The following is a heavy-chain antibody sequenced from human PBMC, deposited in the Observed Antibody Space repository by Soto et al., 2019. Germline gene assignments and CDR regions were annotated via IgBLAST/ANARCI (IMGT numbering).Heavy chain of an antibody. CDR3: SREMIPMIMGGMSAMDV. CDR2: ISFAGTNK. D-gene: IGHD3-22*01. CDR1: KFTFASDV. Sequence: QAQLVESGGGVVQPERSQRLSCTAYKFTFASDVMHWVRQAQGEGLEWVAVISFAGTNKYYADSVKGRFTISRDNSKNTMYLQKNSLRPEDTAVYYCSREMIPMIMGGMSAMDVWGQGTTVTVS. V-gene: IGHV3-30*04. J-gene: IGHJ6*02.